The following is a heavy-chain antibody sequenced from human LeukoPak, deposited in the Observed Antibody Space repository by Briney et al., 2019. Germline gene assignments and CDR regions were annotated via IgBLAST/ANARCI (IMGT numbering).Heavy chain of an antibody. CDR3: ARTYPGSYSFGY. D-gene: IGHD1-26*01. V-gene: IGHV3-21*01. CDR1: GFTFSSYS. CDR2: ISSSSYI. J-gene: IGHJ4*02. Sequence: GGSLRLSCAASGFTFSSYSMNWVRQAPGKGLEWVSSISSSSYIYYADSVKGRFTISRDNAKNSLYLQMNSLRPEDTAVYYCARTYPGSYSFGYWSQGTLVTVSS.